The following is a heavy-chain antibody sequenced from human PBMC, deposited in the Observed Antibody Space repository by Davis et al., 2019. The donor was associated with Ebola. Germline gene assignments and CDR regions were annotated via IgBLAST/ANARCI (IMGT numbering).Heavy chain of an antibody. V-gene: IGHV1-69*10. CDR2: IIPILGTA. J-gene: IGHJ5*02. CDR3: ARDGVGATNWLDP. D-gene: IGHD1-26*01. CDR1: GGTFSSYA. Sequence: AASVKVSCKASGGTFSSYAISWVRQAPGQGLEWMGGIIPILGTANYAQKFQGRVTITADKSTSTAYMELSSLRSEDTAVYYCARDGVGATNWLDPWGQGTLVTVSS.